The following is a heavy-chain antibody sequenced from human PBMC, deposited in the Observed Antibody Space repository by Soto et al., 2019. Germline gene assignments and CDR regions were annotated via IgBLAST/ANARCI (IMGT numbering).Heavy chain of an antibody. CDR1: GFTFSSYS. CDR2: ISGSGGST. J-gene: IGHJ4*02. D-gene: IGHD2-2*01. CDR3: AKTEGYPRSYFDY. V-gene: IGHV3-23*01. Sequence: GGSLILSCAASGFTFSSYSMSWVRQAPGKGLEWVSAISGSGGSTYYADSVKGRFTISRDNSKNTLYLQMNSLRAEDTAVYYCAKTEGYPRSYFDYWGQGTLVTVS.